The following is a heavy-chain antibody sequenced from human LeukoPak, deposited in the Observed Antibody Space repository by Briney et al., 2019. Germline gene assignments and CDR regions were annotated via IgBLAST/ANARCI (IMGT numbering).Heavy chain of an antibody. V-gene: IGHV3-23*01. D-gene: IGHD3-16*01. CDR3: ARDWGY. Sequence: GGSLRLSCATSGFTIFTYAMSWVRQSPGKGLEWVSSISGNNDKTYYADSVKGRFTISRDTSKNTPNLQMNSLGGEDTAIYYCARDWGYWGQGTLVAVSS. CDR2: ISGNNDKT. J-gene: IGHJ4*02. CDR1: GFTIFTYA.